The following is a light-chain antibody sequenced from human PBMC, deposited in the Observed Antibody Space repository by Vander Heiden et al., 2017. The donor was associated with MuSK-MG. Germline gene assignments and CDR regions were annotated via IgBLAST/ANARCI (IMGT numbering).Light chain of an antibody. CDR3: QHYGSSPFLT. J-gene: IGKJ4*01. Sequence: EIVLTQSPGTLSLSPGERATLSCRASQSVSSSYLAWYQQKPGQAPRLLIYGASSRATGIPDRFSGSGSGTDFTLTISRLEPEDFAVYYCQHYGSSPFLTFGGGTKVESK. CDR2: GAS. CDR1: QSVSSSY. V-gene: IGKV3-20*01.